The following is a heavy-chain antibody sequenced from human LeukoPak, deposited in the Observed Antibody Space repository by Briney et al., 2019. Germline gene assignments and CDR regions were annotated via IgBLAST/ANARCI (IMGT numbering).Heavy chain of an antibody. CDR3: ARDLLGWELHYFDY. CDR2: MSHDGVKI. J-gene: IGHJ4*02. V-gene: IGHV3-30*03. CDR1: GFTFRTYA. D-gene: IGHD1-26*01. Sequence: PGGSLRLSCAASGFTFRTYAMHWVRQAPGKGLEWVAFMSHDGVKIFHADSVKGRFTISRDNSKNTLYLQMNSLRAEDTAVYYCARDLLGWELHYFDYWGQGTLVTVSS.